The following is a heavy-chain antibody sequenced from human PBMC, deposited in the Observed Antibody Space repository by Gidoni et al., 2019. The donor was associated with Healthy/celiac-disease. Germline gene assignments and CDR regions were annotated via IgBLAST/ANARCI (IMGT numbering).Heavy chain of an antibody. CDR1: GFTLRRYG. CDR2: IWYDGSNK. Sequence: QVQLVESGGVVVQPGWALRLSCAASGFTLRRYGMHWVRQAPGQGLEWVAVIWYDGSNKYYADSVKGRFTISRDNSKNTLYLQMNSLRAEDTAVYYCARDRDDSSGYYPDYWGQGTLVTVSS. D-gene: IGHD3-22*01. V-gene: IGHV3-33*01. J-gene: IGHJ4*02. CDR3: ARDRDDSSGYYPDY.